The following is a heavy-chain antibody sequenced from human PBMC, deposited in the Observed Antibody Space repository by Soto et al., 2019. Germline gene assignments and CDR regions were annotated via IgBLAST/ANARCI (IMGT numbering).Heavy chain of an antibody. CDR3: AKYGEDYYDGMDV. CDR1: GYSIDSGY. Sequence: ETLSLTCAVSGYSIDSGYWGWIRQPPGKGLEWIGNIYHSGSTYYNPSLKSRVTISIDTSKNQFSLKVSSVTAADTAVYYCAKYGEDYYDGMDVWGQGTTVTVSS. J-gene: IGHJ6*02. D-gene: IGHD4-17*01. V-gene: IGHV4-38-2*01. CDR2: IYHSGST.